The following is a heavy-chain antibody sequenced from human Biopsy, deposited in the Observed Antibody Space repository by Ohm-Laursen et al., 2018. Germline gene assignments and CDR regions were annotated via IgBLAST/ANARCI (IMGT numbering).Heavy chain of an antibody. Sequence: SLRLSCAASGFTFSSYAMTWFRQAPGKGLEWVPTISGNSDIIYDTDSVKGRFTISRDNSKNTLYLQMNSLRADDTAVYYCALAAAQTVTNFDYWGQGTPVTVSS. V-gene: IGHV3-23*01. CDR2: ISGNSDII. CDR1: GFTFSSYA. D-gene: IGHD4-17*01. CDR3: ALAAAQTVTNFDY. J-gene: IGHJ4*02.